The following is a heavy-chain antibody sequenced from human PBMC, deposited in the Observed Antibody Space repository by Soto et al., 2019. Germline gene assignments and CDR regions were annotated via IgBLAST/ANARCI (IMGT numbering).Heavy chain of an antibody. J-gene: IGHJ4*02. CDR1: GFTFNSAW. V-gene: IGHV3-15*07. D-gene: IGHD4-4*01. Sequence: GGFLRLSCAASGFTFNSAWMNWVRQAPGEGLEWVGCIKSKGDGGTTDYAAPVKGRFTISRDDSKNTLYLQMNSLKTEDTAVYSCTTDLPTLTPQVDYWGQGTLVTVSS. CDR3: TTDLPTLTPQVDY. CDR2: IKSKGDGGTT.